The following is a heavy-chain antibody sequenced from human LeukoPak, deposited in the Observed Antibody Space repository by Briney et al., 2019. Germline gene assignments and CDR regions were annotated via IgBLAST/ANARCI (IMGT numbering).Heavy chain of an antibody. D-gene: IGHD3-22*01. J-gene: IGHJ5*02. CDR1: GYTFTSYD. CDR2: MNPNSANT. Sequence: ASVKVSCKASGYTFTSYDINWVRQATGQGLEWMGWMNPNSANTGYAQKFQGRVTLTRNTSITTAYMELSSLRSEDTAVYYCARDRRVGYYYDSSGTNWFDPWGQGTLVTVSS. CDR3: ARDRRVGYYYDSSGTNWFDP. V-gene: IGHV1-8*03.